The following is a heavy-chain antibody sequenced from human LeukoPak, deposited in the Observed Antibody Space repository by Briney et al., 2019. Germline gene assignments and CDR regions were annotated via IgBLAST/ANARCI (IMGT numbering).Heavy chain of an antibody. V-gene: IGHV4-61*02. CDR2: IYTSGIT. CDR1: GGSISSGGYY. J-gene: IGHJ5*02. CDR3: ARVARGWFDP. Sequence: SQTLSLTCTVSGGSISSGGYYWSWIRQPAGKGLEWIGRIYTSGITNYNPSLKSRVTMSVDTSKNQVSLKLSSVTAADTAVYYCARVARGWFDPWGQGTLVTVSS. D-gene: IGHD3-10*01.